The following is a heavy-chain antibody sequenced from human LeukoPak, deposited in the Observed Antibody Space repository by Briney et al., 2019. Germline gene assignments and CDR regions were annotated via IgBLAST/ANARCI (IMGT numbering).Heavy chain of an antibody. CDR2: MNPNSGNT. J-gene: IGHJ6*03. CDR1: GYTFTSCG. CDR3: ARGYGSGSYYNNQNKYYYYHMDV. Sequence: ASVKVSCKASGYTFTSCGINWVRQATGQGLEWVGWMNPNSGNTGYAQKFQGRVTVTRNTSIRTAYTELSSLGTEDTAVYYCARGYGSGSYYNNQNKYYYYHMDVWGKGTTVTISS. V-gene: IGHV1-8*01. D-gene: IGHD3-10*01.